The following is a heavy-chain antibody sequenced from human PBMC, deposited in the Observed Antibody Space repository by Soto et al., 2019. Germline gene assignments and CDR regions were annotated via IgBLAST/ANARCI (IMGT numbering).Heavy chain of an antibody. CDR3: ARIGLTTALL. CDR2: FYYSEST. V-gene: IGHV4-39*02. D-gene: IGHD4-17*01. CDR1: GGSISSGPYS. J-gene: IGHJ4*02. Sequence: SETLSLTCTVSGGSISSGPYSWGWIRQPPGEGLEWIGTFYYSESTYYNPPLRSRVTISIDTSKNHFFLNLSSVTAADTAVYYCARIGLTTALLWGQGTLVTVSS.